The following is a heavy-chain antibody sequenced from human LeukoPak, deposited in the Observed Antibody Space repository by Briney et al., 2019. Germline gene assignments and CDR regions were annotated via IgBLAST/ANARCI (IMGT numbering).Heavy chain of an antibody. CDR3: ARDGSGWSVY. D-gene: IGHD6-19*01. CDR2: IKQDGTEK. Sequence: PGGSLRLSCAASGFTFSGYWMSWLRQAPGKGLEGVANIKQDGTEKYFVDSVKGRFIISRDNAKNSLYLQMNSLRAEDTAVYYCARDGSGWSVYWGQGTLVTVSS. J-gene: IGHJ4*02. V-gene: IGHV3-7*01. CDR1: GFTFSGYW.